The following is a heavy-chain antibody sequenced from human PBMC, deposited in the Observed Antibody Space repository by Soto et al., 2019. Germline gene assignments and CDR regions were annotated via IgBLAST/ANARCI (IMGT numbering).Heavy chain of an antibody. Sequence: GGSLRLSCAASGFTFSSYSMNWVRQAPGKGLEWVSSISGSGNYTHYADFLRGRFTISRDNAKTSLYLQMNSLRADDTAVYYCAREGINKYNESYFDSWGQGSVVSVSS. CDR2: ISGSGNYT. D-gene: IGHD1-1*01. V-gene: IGHV3-21*01. J-gene: IGHJ4*02. CDR3: AREGINKYNESYFDS. CDR1: GFTFSSYS.